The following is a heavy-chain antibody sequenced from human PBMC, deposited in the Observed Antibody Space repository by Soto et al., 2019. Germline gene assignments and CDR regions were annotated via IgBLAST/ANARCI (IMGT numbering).Heavy chain of an antibody. Sequence: SETLSLTCAVYGGSFSGYYWSWIRQPPGKGLEWIGEINHSGSTNYNPSLKSRVTISVDTSKNQFSLKLSSVTAADTAVYYCARGPKIAAAQKSYYYYGMDVWGQGTTVTVSS. CDR1: GGSFSGYY. CDR3: ARGPKIAAAQKSYYYYGMDV. V-gene: IGHV4-34*01. J-gene: IGHJ6*02. D-gene: IGHD6-13*01. CDR2: INHSGST.